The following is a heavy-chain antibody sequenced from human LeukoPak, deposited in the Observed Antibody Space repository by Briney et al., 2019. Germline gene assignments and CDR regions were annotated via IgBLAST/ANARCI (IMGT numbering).Heavy chain of an antibody. CDR2: IRYDGSNK. CDR1: GVTFSSYS. V-gene: IGHV3-30*02. CDR3: AKEGPDY. J-gene: IGHJ4*02. Sequence: GGSLRLSCAASGVTFSSYSMNWVRQAPGKGLEWVAFIRYDGSNKYYADSVKGRFTISRDNSKNTLYLQMNSLRAEDTAVYYCAKEGPDYWGQGTLVTVSS.